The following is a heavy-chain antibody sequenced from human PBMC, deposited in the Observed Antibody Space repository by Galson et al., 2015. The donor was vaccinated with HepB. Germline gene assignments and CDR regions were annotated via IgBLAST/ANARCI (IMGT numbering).Heavy chain of an antibody. Sequence: QSGAEVKKPGESLKISCKGSGYSFTSYWIGWVRQMPGKGLEWMGIIYPGDSDTRYSPSFRGQVTISADKSINTAYLQWNSLRASDTAMYYCARTGEGSAGGSYYSYWGQGTLVTVSS. D-gene: IGHD1-26*01. CDR3: ARTGEGSAGGSYYSY. CDR2: IYPGDSDT. J-gene: IGHJ4*02. V-gene: IGHV5-51*01. CDR1: GYSFTSYW.